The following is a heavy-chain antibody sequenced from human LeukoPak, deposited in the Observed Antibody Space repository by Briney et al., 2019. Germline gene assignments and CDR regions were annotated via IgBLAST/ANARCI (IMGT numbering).Heavy chain of an antibody. J-gene: IGHJ6*03. CDR1: GYTFTGYY. CDR3: ARDRGVRGVIIPYYYYYMDV. CDR2: INPNSGGT. V-gene: IGHV1-2*02. D-gene: IGHD3-10*01. Sequence: ASVKVSCKASGYTFTGYYMHWVRQAPGQGLEWMGWINPNSGGTNYAQKFQGRVTMTRDTSISTAYMELSRLRSDDTAVYYCARDRGVRGVIIPYYYYYMDVWGKGTTVTISS.